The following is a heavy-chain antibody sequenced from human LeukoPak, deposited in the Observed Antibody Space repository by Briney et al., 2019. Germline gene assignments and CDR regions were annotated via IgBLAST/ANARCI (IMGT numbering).Heavy chain of an antibody. D-gene: IGHD3-16*02. CDR2: IIPIFGTA. V-gene: IGHV1-69*05. CDR1: GGTFSSYA. Sequence: GASVKVSCKASGGTFSSYAISWVRQAHGQGLEWMGRIIPIFGTANYAQKFQGRVTITTDESTSTAYMELSSLRSEDTAVYYCARDGNSDYVWGSYRYTSVNDAFDIWGQGTMVTVSS. J-gene: IGHJ3*02. CDR3: ARDGNSDYVWGSYRYTSVNDAFDI.